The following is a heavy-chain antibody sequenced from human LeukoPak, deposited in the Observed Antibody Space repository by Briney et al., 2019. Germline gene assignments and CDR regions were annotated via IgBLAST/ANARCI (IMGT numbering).Heavy chain of an antibody. J-gene: IGHJ6*03. V-gene: IGHV4-4*07. Sequence: ASETLSLTCTVSGDSISNYYWSWIRQPAGKGLEWIGRMYTSGATNYNPSLKSRVIMSVDTSKNQLSLRLTSVTAADRGVYYCAREGPSASTSFYYFMDVWGKGTTVTVSS. CDR2: MYTSGAT. CDR3: AREGPSASTSFYYFMDV. CDR1: GDSISNYY.